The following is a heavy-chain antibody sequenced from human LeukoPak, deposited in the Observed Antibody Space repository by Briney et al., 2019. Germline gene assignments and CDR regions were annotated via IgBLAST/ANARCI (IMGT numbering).Heavy chain of an antibody. D-gene: IGHD3-9*01. Sequence: GGSLRLSCEVSGFAFSSYVMSWVRQAPGNGLEWVSAIDSNGVTTNYADSVKGRFTISRDNSKNTLYLQLSSLRVEDTAVYYCAKGDGFLADYRYRFDYWGQGTLVTVSS. CDR1: GFAFSSYV. J-gene: IGHJ4*02. V-gene: IGHV3-23*01. CDR3: AKGDGFLADYRYRFDY. CDR2: IDSNGVTT.